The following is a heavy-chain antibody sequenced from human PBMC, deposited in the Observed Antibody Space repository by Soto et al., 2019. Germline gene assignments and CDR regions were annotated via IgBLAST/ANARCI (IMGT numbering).Heavy chain of an antibody. Sequence: QVQLVQSGAELKKPGASVKVSCKASGYTFSNYDMNWVRQATGQGPEWIGWVNPNNGDTGYAQKFQGRVTLTTDISTTTASMELTSLRSEDTAIYYCAKVSRKGSAIDFAYWGQGTLITVSS. J-gene: IGHJ4*02. CDR1: GYTFSNYD. D-gene: IGHD3-10*01. V-gene: IGHV1-8*01. CDR3: AKVSRKGSAIDFAY. CDR2: VNPNNGDT.